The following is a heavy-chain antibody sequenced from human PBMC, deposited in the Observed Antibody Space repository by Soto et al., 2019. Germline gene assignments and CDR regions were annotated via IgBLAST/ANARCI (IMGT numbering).Heavy chain of an antibody. J-gene: IGHJ6*02. V-gene: IGHV3-20*04. CDR2: IKWNGGST. Sequence: EVQLVESGGGVARPGGSLRLSCAASGINFDDYGMSWVRQAPGKGLEWVSGIKWNGGSTGYADSVKGRFTISRDNAKKSLVLQMNSRRAEDTALYYCGRERISKGDYYYYYGMDVWGQGTTATVSS. CDR3: GRERISKGDYYYYYGMDV. D-gene: IGHD3-16*02. CDR1: GINFDDYG.